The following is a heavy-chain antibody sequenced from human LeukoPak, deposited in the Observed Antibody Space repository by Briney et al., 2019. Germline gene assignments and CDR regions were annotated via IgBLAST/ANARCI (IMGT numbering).Heavy chain of an antibody. CDR1: GYSFNIFG. CDR2: INAYNGNT. Sequence: ASVKVSCKASGYSFNIFGVTWVRQAPGQGLEWMGWINAYNGNTHYEQKFQGRVTMTTDTSTNTAYMELRSLRSDDTAVYYCARVGVLVVFNWFDPWGQGTLVTVSS. V-gene: IGHV1-18*01. CDR3: ARVGVLVVFNWFDP. J-gene: IGHJ5*02. D-gene: IGHD2-8*02.